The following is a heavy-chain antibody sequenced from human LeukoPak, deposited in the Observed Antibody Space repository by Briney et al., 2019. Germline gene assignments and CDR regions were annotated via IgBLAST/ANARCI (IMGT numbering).Heavy chain of an antibody. CDR1: GYTLTELS. CDR2: FDPEDGET. Sequence: ASVKVSCKVSGYTLTELSMHWVRQAPGKGLEWMGGFDPEDGETIYAQKFQGRVTMTRNTSISTAYMELSSLRSEDTAVYYCARSLPRILVVIAAGYYYGLDVWGQGTTVTVSS. V-gene: IGHV1-24*01. J-gene: IGHJ6*02. CDR3: ARSLPRILVVIAAGYYYGLDV. D-gene: IGHD2-21*01.